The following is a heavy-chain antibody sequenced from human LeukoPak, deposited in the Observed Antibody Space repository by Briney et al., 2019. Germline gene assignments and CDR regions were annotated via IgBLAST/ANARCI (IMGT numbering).Heavy chain of an antibody. CDR2: IYHSGST. CDR3: ARGLMVTGDAFDI. D-gene: IGHD3-16*01. CDR1: GYSISSGYS. V-gene: IGHV4-38-2*01. Sequence: SETLSLTCAVFGYSISSGYSWGWIRQPPGKGLEWIGSIYHSGSTYYNPSLKSRVTISVDTSKNQFSLKLSSVTAADTAVYYCARGLMVTGDAFDIWGQGTMVTVSS. J-gene: IGHJ3*02.